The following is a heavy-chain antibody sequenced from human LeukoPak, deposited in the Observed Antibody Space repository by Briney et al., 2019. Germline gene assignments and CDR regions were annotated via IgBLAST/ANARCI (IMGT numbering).Heavy chain of an antibody. V-gene: IGHV3-48*03. CDR2: ISGSCSTE. CDR3: ARGGRGYGMDV. J-gene: IGHJ6*02. CDR1: GFTFSSYE. Sequence: PGGSLSLSCAASGFTFSSYEINWVRQAPGKGRVWVSSISGSCSTENYADCVTGRFTLSRDNAKDSLFLQMNSLRGEDTAVYYCARGGRGYGMDVWGQGTTVTVSS.